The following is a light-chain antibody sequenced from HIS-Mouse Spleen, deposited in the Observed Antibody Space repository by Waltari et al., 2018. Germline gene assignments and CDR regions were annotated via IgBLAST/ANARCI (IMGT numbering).Light chain of an antibody. CDR2: EGS. J-gene: IGLJ2*01. V-gene: IGLV2-23*01. CDR1: SSAVGSYTL. Sequence: QSALTQPASVSGSPGQSITLSCPGTSSAVGSYTLVSWYQQHPGKAPKLMIYEGSKRPSGVSNRFSGSKSGNTASLTISGLQAEDEADYYCCSYAGSSTVFGGGTKLTVL. CDR3: CSYAGSSTV.